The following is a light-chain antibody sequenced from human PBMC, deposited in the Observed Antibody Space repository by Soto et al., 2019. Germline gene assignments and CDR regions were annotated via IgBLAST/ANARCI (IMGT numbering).Light chain of an antibody. V-gene: IGLV2-11*01. CDR2: DVS. J-gene: IGLJ3*02. CDR1: SNDVGGYNY. CDR3: CSYAGTYWV. Sequence: QSALTQPRSVSGSPGQSVTISCTGTSNDVGGYNYVSWFQQHPGKVPKLMVYDVSYRPSVVPDRFSGSKSGNTASLTISGLQADDEGDYYCCSYAGTYWVFGGGTKVTVL.